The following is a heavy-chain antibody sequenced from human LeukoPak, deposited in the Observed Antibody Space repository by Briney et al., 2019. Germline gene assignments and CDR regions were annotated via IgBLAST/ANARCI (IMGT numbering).Heavy chain of an antibody. J-gene: IGHJ5*01. V-gene: IGHV4-30-2*01. CDR1: GYAITSGGFS. Sequence: SQTLSLTCTVSGYAITSGGFSWNWIRQPPGKGLEWIGCIYDRGPAYYNPSLKSRFTISVDRPKNQFFLNVASLTAADTAVYYCARSRQASGLFNSWGQGTLVVVSS. D-gene: IGHD3-10*01. CDR3: ARSRQASGLFNS. CDR2: IYDRGPA.